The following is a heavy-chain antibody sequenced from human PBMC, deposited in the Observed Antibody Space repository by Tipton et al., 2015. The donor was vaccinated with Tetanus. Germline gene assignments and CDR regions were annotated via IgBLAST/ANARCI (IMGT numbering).Heavy chain of an antibody. CDR2: INHNGNT. Sequence: QSGGGLVKPGRSLGLSCTASGFSFGDYAMSWIRQAPGKGLEWIGEINHNGNTNHNPSLKSRVTLSVDTSKNQFSLKLNSVTAADTAMYYCVTVNFPNYYHYGMDVWGQGTTVTVSS. V-gene: IGHV4-34*08. CDR3: VTVNFPNYYHYGMDV. J-gene: IGHJ6*02. D-gene: IGHD1-1*01. CDR1: GFSFGDYA.